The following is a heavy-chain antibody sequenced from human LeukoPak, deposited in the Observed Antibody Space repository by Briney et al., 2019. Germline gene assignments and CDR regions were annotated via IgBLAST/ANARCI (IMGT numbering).Heavy chain of an antibody. V-gene: IGHV1-18*01. J-gene: IGHJ3*02. CDR3: ATGSGYYLREAFDI. CDR1: GYTFTSYG. CDR2: ISAYNGNT. D-gene: IGHD3-22*01. Sequence: ASVNVSCKASGYTFTSYGISWVRQAPGQGLEWMGWISAYNGNTNYAQKLQGRVTMTEDTSTDTAYMELSSLRSEDTAVYYCATGSGYYLREAFDIWGQGTMVTVSS.